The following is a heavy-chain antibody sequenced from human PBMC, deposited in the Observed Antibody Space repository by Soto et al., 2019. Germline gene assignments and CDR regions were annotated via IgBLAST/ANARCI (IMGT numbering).Heavy chain of an antibody. CDR3: ARDLGGPDY. D-gene: IGHD3-16*01. CDR1: GFMFSDYA. V-gene: IGHV3-48*03. CDR2: FSRTDNTV. J-gene: IGHJ4*02. Sequence: GGSLRLSCAASGFMFSDYAMDWVRQAPGKGLEWVSYFSRTDNTVQYADSVKGRFIISRDNVANSLYLQMHSLTAEDTAIYYCARDLGGPDYWGRGTSVTVSS.